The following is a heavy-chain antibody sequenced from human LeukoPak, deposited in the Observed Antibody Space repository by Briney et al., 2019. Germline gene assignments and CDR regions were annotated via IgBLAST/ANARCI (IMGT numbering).Heavy chain of an antibody. CDR2: ISGSGGST. Sequence: GGSLRLSCAASGFTFSSYAMSWVRQAPGKGLEWVSAISGSGGSTYYADSVKGRFTISRDNSKNTLYLQMNSLRAEDTAVYYCACPITIFGVLAPYGMDVWGQGTTVTVSS. V-gene: IGHV3-23*01. CDR1: GFTFSSYA. CDR3: ACPITIFGVLAPYGMDV. J-gene: IGHJ6*02. D-gene: IGHD3-3*01.